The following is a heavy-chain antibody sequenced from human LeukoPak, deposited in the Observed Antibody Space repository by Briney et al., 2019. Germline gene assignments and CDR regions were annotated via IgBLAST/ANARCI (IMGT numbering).Heavy chain of an antibody. CDR3: ARDSSGWYPVVY. CDR2: ISSSSSYI. J-gene: IGHJ4*02. Sequence: PGGSLRLSCAASGFTFSSYSMNWVRQAPGKGLEWVSSISSSSSYIYYADSVKGRFTISRDNAKNSLYLQMNSLRAEDTAVYYRARDSSGWYPVVYWGQGTLVTVSS. V-gene: IGHV3-21*01. D-gene: IGHD6-19*01. CDR1: GFTFSSYS.